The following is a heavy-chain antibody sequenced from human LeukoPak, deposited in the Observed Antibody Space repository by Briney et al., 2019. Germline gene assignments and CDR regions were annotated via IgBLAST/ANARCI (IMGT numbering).Heavy chain of an antibody. Sequence: SVKVSCKASGGTFSSYAISWVRQAPGQGLEWMGGIIPIFGTANYAQKFQGRVTITADESTSTAYMELSSLRSEDTAVYYCAARLVPLRDYYYYYMDVWGKGTTVTISS. V-gene: IGHV1-69*13. CDR2: IIPIFGTA. CDR1: GGTFSSYA. J-gene: IGHJ6*03. CDR3: AARLVPLRDYYYYYMDV. D-gene: IGHD3-9*01.